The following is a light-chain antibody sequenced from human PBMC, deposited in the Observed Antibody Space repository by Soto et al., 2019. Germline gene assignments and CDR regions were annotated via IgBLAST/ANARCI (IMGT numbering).Light chain of an antibody. CDR3: SSYAGSNTYV. V-gene: IGLV2-8*01. Sequence: QSALTQPPSASGSPGQSVTIPCTGTSSDVGGYNYVSWYQQHPDKAPKVMIYEVNKRPSGVPDRFSGSKSGNTASLTVSGLQAEDEADYYCSSYAGSNTYVFGTGTKLTVL. J-gene: IGLJ1*01. CDR2: EVN. CDR1: SSDVGGYNY.